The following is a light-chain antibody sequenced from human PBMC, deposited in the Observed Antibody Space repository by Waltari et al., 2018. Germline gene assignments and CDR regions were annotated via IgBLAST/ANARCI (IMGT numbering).Light chain of an antibody. CDR2: TVS. CDR1: QDISNW. V-gene: IGKV1-12*01. J-gene: IGKJ1*01. CDR3: QQASGLPWT. Sequence: DIQMTQSPSSVSASVGDRVTITCRARQDISNWLAWYQQKSGKAPKLLIHTVSTLQIGVPPRFSGSGSGTDFTLTISSLQPEDFATYFCQQASGLPWTFGQGTKVEIK.